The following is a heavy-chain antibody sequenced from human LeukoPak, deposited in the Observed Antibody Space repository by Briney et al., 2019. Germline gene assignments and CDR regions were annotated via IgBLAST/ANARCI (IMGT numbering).Heavy chain of an antibody. Sequence: SVTVSCTASGGTFSSYAISWVRQAPGQGREWMGGIIPIFGTANYAQKFQGRVTITADESTSTAYMELSSLRSEDTAVYYCARDLFRGYGDYGGRGYWGQGTLVTVSS. CDR3: ARDLFRGYGDYGGRGY. D-gene: IGHD4-17*01. CDR1: GGTFSSYA. V-gene: IGHV1-69*01. J-gene: IGHJ4*02. CDR2: IIPIFGTA.